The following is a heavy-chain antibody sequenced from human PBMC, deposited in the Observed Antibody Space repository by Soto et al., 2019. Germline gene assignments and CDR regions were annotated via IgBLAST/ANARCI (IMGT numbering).Heavy chain of an antibody. CDR2: IYYSGTT. CDR3: ARHRLLTPPVY. V-gene: IGHV4-39*01. J-gene: IGHJ4*02. Sequence: SETLSLTCTVSGGSISSNNYYWGWIRQPPRKGLEWIGSIYYSGTTYYNPSLKNRLTISVDTSKNQLSLKLSSVTAADTAVYYCARHRLLTPPVYWGQGTLVTVSS. CDR1: GGSISSNNYY. D-gene: IGHD1-26*01.